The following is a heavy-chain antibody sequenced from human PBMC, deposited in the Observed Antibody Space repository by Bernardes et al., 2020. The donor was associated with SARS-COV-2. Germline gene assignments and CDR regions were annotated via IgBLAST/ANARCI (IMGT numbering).Heavy chain of an antibody. D-gene: IGHD2-2*01. CDR1: GYTFTSYG. Sequence: ASVKVSCKASGYTFTSYGISWVRQAPGQGLEWMGWISPYNGNTNYAQKLQGRVTMTTDTSTSTAYMELRSLRSDDTAVYYCARDVDPDIVVVPAARAFDDWGQGTLVTVSS. V-gene: IGHV1-18*04. CDR2: ISPYNGNT. J-gene: IGHJ4*02. CDR3: ARDVDPDIVVVPAARAFDD.